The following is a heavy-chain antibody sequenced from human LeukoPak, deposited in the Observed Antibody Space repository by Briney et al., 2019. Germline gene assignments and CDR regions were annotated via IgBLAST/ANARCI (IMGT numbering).Heavy chain of an antibody. CDR2: ISYDGSNK. J-gene: IGHJ4*02. V-gene: IGHV3-30*18. D-gene: IGHD1-20*01. CDR3: AKGGEGYNWNDGFDY. CDR1: GFTFSSYG. Sequence: PGGSLRLSCAASGFTFSSYGMHSVRQAPGKGLGWVAIISYDGSNKYYADSVKGRFTISRDSSKNTLYLQMNSLRAEDTAVYYWAKGGEGYNWNDGFDYWGQGTLVTVSS.